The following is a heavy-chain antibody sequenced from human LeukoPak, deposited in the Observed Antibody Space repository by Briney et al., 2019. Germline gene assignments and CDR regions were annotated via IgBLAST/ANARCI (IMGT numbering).Heavy chain of an antibody. V-gene: IGHV3-74*01. J-gene: IGHJ4*02. CDR3: AREASGRDDY. CDR1: GFEFSRSW. CDR2: INTDGSTT. Sequence: GGSLRLSCATSGFEFSRSWMHWVRQAPGKGLVWVSHINTDGSTTNYADSLKGRFTISRDNSKNTLHLQMNNLRAEDTAVYYCAREASGRDDYWGQGTLVTVSS. D-gene: IGHD1-26*01.